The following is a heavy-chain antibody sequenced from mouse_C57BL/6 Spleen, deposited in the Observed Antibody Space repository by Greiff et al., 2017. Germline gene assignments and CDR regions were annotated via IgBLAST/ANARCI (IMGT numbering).Heavy chain of an antibody. CDR1: GFTFSSYA. D-gene: IGHD2-4*01. Sequence: EVQGVESGGGLVKPGGSLKLSCAASGFTFSSYAMSWVRQTPEKRLEWVATISDGGSYTYYPDNVKGRFTISRDNAKNNLYLQMSHLKSEDTAMYYCARDRDYDYGYFDYWGQGTTLTVSS. CDR2: ISDGGSYT. J-gene: IGHJ2*01. V-gene: IGHV5-4*01. CDR3: ARDRDYDYGYFDY.